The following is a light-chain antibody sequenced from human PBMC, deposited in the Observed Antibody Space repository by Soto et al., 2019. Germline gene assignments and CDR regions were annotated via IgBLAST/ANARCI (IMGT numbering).Light chain of an antibody. V-gene: IGLV4-69*01. J-gene: IGLJ1*01. CDR1: SGHSSYA. CDR2: LNSDGSH. CDR3: QTWGTGIQV. Sequence: QLVLTKSPSASASLGASVKLTCTLRSGHSSYAIAWHQQQPEKGPRYLMKLNSDGSHSKGDGIPDRFSGSSSGAERYLTISSLQSEDEADYYCQTWGTGIQVFGTGTKLTVL.